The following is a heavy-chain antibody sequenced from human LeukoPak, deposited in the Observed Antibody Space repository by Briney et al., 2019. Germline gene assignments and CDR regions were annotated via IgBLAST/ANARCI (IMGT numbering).Heavy chain of an antibody. CDR2: IYYSGST. CDR1: GGSISSGGYY. J-gene: IGHJ5*02. V-gene: IGHV4-31*03. D-gene: IGHD2-15*01. CDR3: ARVVRCSGGSCYSRGYWFDP. Sequence: SETLSLTCTVSGGSISSGGYYWSWIRQHPGKGLEWIGYIYYSGSTYYNPSLKSRFTISVDTSKNQFSLKLSSVTAADTAVYYCARVVRCSGGSCYSRGYWFDPWGQGTLVTVSS.